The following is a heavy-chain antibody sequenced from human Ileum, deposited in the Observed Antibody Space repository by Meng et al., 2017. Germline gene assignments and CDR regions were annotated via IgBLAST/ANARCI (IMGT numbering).Heavy chain of an antibody. CDR3: AHRRGMSTTGGLFDP. CDR1: GFSLSTSGVG. CDR2: IYWSDEK. V-gene: IGHV2-5*01. Sequence: QIRLKESGPTLVKPTQTLMLTCTFSGFSLSTSGVGVGWIRQPPGKALEWLAVIYWSDEKRYSPTLKSRLTITKDTSKNQVVLTVTNMDTVDTATYYCAHRRGMSTTGGLFDPWGQGTLVTVSS. D-gene: IGHD1-1*01. J-gene: IGHJ5*02.